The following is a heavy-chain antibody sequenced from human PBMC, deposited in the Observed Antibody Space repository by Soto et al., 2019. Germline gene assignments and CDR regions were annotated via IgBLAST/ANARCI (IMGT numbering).Heavy chain of an antibody. D-gene: IGHD6-6*01. Sequence: PSETLYLTCTVSGGSISSYYWSWIRQPPGKGLEWIGYIYYSGSTNYNPSLKSRVTISVDTSKNQFSLKLSSVTAADTAVYYCAREGIAARHRYNWFDPWGQGTLVTVSS. CDR2: IYYSGST. CDR3: AREGIAARHRYNWFDP. J-gene: IGHJ5*02. CDR1: GGSISSYY. V-gene: IGHV4-59*01.